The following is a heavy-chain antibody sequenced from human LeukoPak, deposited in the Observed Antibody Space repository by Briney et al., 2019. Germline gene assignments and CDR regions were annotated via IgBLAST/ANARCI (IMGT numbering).Heavy chain of an antibody. CDR2: IYYSGST. Sequence: SETLSLTCTVSGGSISSYYWSWIRQPPGKGLEWIGYIYYSGSTNYNPSLKSRVTISVDTSKNQFSLKLSSVTAADTAVYYCATSRTMIVVVTFDYWGQGTLVTVSS. CDR3: ATSRTMIVVVTFDY. J-gene: IGHJ4*02. V-gene: IGHV4-59*12. CDR1: GGSISSYY. D-gene: IGHD3-22*01.